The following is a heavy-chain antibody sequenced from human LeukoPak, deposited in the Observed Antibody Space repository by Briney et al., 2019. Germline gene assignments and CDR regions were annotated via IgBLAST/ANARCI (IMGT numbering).Heavy chain of an antibody. CDR1: GFTVRSNY. CDR2: IFSGGNA. J-gene: IGHJ6*02. Sequence: GGSLRLSCAVSGFTVRSNYINWVRQAPGRGLEWVSVIFSGGNAYYTDSVKGRFITSKDISKNMIYLEMNSLRVEDTSVYYCARERDWGSGDYYNGMDVWGQGTTVIVS. D-gene: IGHD7-27*01. CDR3: ARERDWGSGDYYNGMDV. V-gene: IGHV3-66*01.